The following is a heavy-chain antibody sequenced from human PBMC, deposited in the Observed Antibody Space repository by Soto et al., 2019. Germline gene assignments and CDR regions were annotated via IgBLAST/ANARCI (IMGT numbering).Heavy chain of an antibody. CDR1: GFTFSSYD. J-gene: IGHJ5*02. CDR3: ARGRGDIGAARPFFTTREFDP. Sequence: EVQLVESGGGLVQPGGSLRLSCAASGFTFSSYDMHWVRQATGKGLEWVSAIGTAGDTYYPGSVKGRFTISRENAKNSLYLQMNSLRAGDTAVYYCARGRGDIGAARPFFTTREFDPWGQGTLVTVSS. CDR2: IGTAGDT. V-gene: IGHV3-13*01. D-gene: IGHD6-6*01.